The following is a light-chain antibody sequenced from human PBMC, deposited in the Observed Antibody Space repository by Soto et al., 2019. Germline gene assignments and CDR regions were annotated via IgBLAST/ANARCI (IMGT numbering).Light chain of an antibody. J-gene: IGKJ1*01. CDR3: QHYSSNSGT. Sequence: DIQMTQSPSTLSASVGDRVTITCRASQRMSGFLAWYQQKPGKAPQLLISDASSWASGVPSRFSGRGSGTAFTLTISSLQPEDFATYYCQHYSSNSGTFGPGTKVEIK. CDR1: QRMSGF. CDR2: DAS. V-gene: IGKV1-5*01.